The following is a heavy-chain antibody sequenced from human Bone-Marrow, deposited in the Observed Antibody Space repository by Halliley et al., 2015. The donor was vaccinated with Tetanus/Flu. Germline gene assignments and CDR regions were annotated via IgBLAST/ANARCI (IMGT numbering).Heavy chain of an antibody. V-gene: IGHV3-23*01. CDR3: TKVSYDIFTGWSP. J-gene: IGHJ5*02. CDR2: ISGSGEIT. D-gene: IGHD3-9*01. CDR1: GFTPSSYG. Sequence: SLRLSCGVSGFTPSSYGMSWVRQAPGKGLEWVSVISGSGEITYYADSVKGRFTISRDNSKNMVYLQMNSLRAEDTGVYYCTKVSYDIFTGWSPWGQGTLVTVSS.